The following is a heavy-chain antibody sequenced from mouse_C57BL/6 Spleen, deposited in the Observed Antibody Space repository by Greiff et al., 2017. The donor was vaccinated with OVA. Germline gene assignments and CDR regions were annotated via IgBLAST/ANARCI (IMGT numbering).Heavy chain of an antibody. Sequence: VQLQQPGAELVKPGASVKLSCKASGYTFTSYWMHWVKQRPGRGLEWIGRIDPNRGGTKYNEKFKSKATLTVDKPSSTAYMQLSSLTSEDSAVYYCARGSIYDGYPFAYWCQGTLVTVSA. J-gene: IGHJ3*01. CDR2: IDPNRGGT. CDR3: ARGSIYDGYPFAY. V-gene: IGHV1-72*01. D-gene: IGHD2-3*01. CDR1: GYTFTSYW.